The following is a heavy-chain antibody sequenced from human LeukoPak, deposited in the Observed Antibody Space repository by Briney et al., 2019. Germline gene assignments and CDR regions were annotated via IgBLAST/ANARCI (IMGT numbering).Heavy chain of an antibody. J-gene: IGHJ5*02. V-gene: IGHV1-69*05. CDR3: AREGGTIFGVVGFNWFDP. D-gene: IGHD3-3*01. CDR1: GGTFSSYA. CDR2: IIPIFGTA. Sequence: GASVKVSCKASGGTFSSYAISWVRQAPGQGLEWMGGIIPIFGTANYAQKFQGRVTITTDESTSTAYMELSSLRSEDTAVYYCAREGGTIFGVVGFNWFDPWGQGTLVTVSS.